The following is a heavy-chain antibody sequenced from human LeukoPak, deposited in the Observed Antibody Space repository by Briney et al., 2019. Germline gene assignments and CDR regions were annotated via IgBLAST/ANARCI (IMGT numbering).Heavy chain of an antibody. J-gene: IGHJ4*02. Sequence: GASVKVSCKASGDSSTDFFMHWLRQGPGQGFEWMGYIRSSTAATNYAQKFQGRVAMTRDRSISTSFMELTSLTSDDTAVYYCARDPARGDGYNLYQWGQGTLVTVPS. D-gene: IGHD5-24*01. CDR2: IRSSTAAT. CDR3: ARDPARGDGYNLYQ. CDR1: GDSSTDFF. V-gene: IGHV1-2*02.